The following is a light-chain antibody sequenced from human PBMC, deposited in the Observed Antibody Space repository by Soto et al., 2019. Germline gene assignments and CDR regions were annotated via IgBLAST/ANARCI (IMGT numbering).Light chain of an antibody. J-gene: IGKJ1*01. CDR3: HQRKSWPRT. V-gene: IGKV3-11*01. CDR2: DTS. CDR1: QTVSSK. Sequence: EIVLTQSPATLSSSPGGRATLSCRASQTVSSKLAWYQHKPGQAPRLLIYDTSNRATGIPARFSGSGSGTDFTLTISSLEPEDFAVYYCHQRKSWPRTFXKGTKVDIK.